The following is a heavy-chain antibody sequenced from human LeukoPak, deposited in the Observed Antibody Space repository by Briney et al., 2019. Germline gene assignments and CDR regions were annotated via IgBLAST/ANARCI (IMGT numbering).Heavy chain of an antibody. Sequence: PSETLSLTCAVSGGSISSYHWSWFRQPPGEGLEWIGLIYNSATTHYNPSLKSRVTISVDTSKNQFSLSLTSVTAADTAVYYCARTYNWNEGGFDYWGQGTLVTVSS. CDR1: GGSISSYH. V-gene: IGHV4-59*01. D-gene: IGHD1-1*01. J-gene: IGHJ4*02. CDR3: ARTYNWNEGGFDY. CDR2: IYNSATT.